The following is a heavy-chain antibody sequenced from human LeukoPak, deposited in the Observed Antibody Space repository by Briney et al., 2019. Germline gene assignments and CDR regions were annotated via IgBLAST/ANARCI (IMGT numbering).Heavy chain of an antibody. D-gene: IGHD3-10*01. CDR3: VRGGPYYYGSGSYFDY. V-gene: IGHV4-38-2*02. CDR2: FYHSGST. Sequence: SETLSLTCTVSGYSISSAYYWGWIRQPPGKGLEWIGSFYHSGSTYYNPSLKSRVTISVDTSKNQSSLKLTSVTAADTAVYYCVRGGPYYYGSGSYFDYWGQGTLVTVSS. J-gene: IGHJ4*02. CDR1: GYSISSAYY.